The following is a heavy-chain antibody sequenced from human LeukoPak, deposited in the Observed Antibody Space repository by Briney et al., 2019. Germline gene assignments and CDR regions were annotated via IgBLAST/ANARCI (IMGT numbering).Heavy chain of an antibody. D-gene: IGHD3-9*01. CDR2: INPSGGST. Sequence: ASVKVSCKASGYTFTSYYMHWVRQAPGQGFEWMGIINPSGGSTSYAQKFQGRVTMTRDTSTSTVYMELSSLRSEDTAVYYCARDLRYFDWLLNFDYWGQGTLVTVSS. V-gene: IGHV1-46*01. CDR1: GYTFTSYY. J-gene: IGHJ4*02. CDR3: ARDLRYFDWLLNFDY.